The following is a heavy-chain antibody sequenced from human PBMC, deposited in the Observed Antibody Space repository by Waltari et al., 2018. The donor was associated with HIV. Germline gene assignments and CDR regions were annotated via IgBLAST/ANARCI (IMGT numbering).Heavy chain of an antibody. Sequence: EVQLVESGGGSLQAGGSLRLSCAASGFAFSSYYMFWVRQAPGKGLVWVSRSSSGGRPTSYADSVKGRFTVSRDNARNTLYLQMNSLRAEDTAVYYCARYRPEVHYYNGMDVWGQGTTVTVSS. J-gene: IGHJ6*02. CDR3: ARYRPEVHYYNGMDV. CDR1: GFAFSSYY. CDR2: SSSGGRPT. D-gene: IGHD3-16*02. V-gene: IGHV3-74*01.